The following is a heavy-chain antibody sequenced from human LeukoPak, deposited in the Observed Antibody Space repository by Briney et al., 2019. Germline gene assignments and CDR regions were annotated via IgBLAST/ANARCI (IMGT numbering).Heavy chain of an antibody. J-gene: IGHJ4*02. D-gene: IGHD3-10*01. Sequence: SETLSLTCTVSGGSISSGDYYWSWIRQPPGKGLEWIGYIYYSGSTYYNLSLKSRVTISVDTSKNQFSLKLSSVTAADTAVYYCARALLWFGELSVTFDYWGQGTLVTVSS. CDR1: GGSISSGDYY. V-gene: IGHV4-30-4*01. CDR3: ARALLWFGELSVTFDY. CDR2: IYYSGST.